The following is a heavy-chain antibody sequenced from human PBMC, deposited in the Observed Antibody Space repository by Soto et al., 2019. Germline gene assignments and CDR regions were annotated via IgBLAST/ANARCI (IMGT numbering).Heavy chain of an antibody. V-gene: IGHV4-31*03. CDR1: GGSINSGAYY. D-gene: IGHD2-15*01. CDR2: IHYTGIT. Sequence: SETLSLTCTVSGGSINSGAYYWNWIRQHPWKGLEWIGYIHYTGITYQNPSLNSRVTMSLDTSKTHFSLKLTSVTSAGTAVYYCAAQRMASGQFVDHWGQGTLVNLSP. CDR3: AAQRMASGQFVDH. J-gene: IGHJ4*02.